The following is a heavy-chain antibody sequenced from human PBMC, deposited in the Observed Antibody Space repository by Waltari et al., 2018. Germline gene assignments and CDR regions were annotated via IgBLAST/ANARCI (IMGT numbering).Heavy chain of an antibody. Sequence: QVRLVQSGDEIKEPGASVKVSCKASGYTFTRYGISGLPLAPGQGPEWMGWVSPYDGNTNYAQKVQGRVTMTTDTSTTTAYMELRSLTSDDTAMYYCARGDDILTDYYKGLDYWGQGTLVTVSS. J-gene: IGHJ4*02. V-gene: IGHV1-18*01. D-gene: IGHD3-9*01. CDR3: ARGDDILTDYYKGLDY. CDR2: VSPYDGNT. CDR1: GYTFTRYG.